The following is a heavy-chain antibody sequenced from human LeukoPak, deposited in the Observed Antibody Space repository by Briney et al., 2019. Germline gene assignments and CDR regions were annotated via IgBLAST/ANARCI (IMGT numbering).Heavy chain of an antibody. CDR3: ARVSRLWWARDI. Sequence: SEALSLTCTVSGASITDYYWSWIRQPPGKGLEWIGDIYYSGSTNYNPSLKSRVTMSLDTSKHQFSLKLSSVTAADTAVYYCARVSRLWWARDIWGQGTMVTVSS. CDR2: IYYSGST. J-gene: IGHJ3*02. CDR1: GASITDYY. V-gene: IGHV4-59*01. D-gene: IGHD2-21*01.